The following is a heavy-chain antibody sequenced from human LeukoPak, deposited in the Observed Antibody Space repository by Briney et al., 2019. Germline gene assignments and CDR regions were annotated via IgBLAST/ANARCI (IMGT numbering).Heavy chain of an antibody. D-gene: IGHD3-3*01. CDR1: GYTFTSYG. V-gene: IGHV1-18*01. Sequence: ASVKVSCKASGYTFTSYGVSWVRQAPGQGLEWMGWISAYNGNTNYAQKLQGRVTMTTDTSTSTAYMELRSLRSDDTAVYYCARGPFGRFLEWYYFDYWGQGALVTVSS. J-gene: IGHJ4*02. CDR2: ISAYNGNT. CDR3: ARGPFGRFLEWYYFDY.